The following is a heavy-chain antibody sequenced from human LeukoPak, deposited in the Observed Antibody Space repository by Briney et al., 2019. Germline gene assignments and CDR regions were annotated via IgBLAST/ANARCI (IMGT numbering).Heavy chain of an antibody. CDR3: ARLRSSWHEHLDY. V-gene: IGHV3-48*03. CDR2: ISSSGSTI. J-gene: IGHJ4*02. D-gene: IGHD6-13*01. CDR1: GFTFSSYE. Sequence: PGGSLRLSCAASGFTFSSYEMNWVRQAPGKGLEWVSYISSSGSTIYYADSVKGRFTISRDNAKNSLYLQMNSLRAEATAVYYCARLRSSWHEHLDYWGQGTLVTVSS.